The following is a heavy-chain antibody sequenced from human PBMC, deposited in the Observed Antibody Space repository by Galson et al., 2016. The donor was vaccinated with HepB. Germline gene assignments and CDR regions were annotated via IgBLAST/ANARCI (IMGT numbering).Heavy chain of an antibody. Sequence: SETLSLTCNVSGGSISASYYWGWVRQPPGKGLEWIGSISYTGNAHFNPSLKGRVTMSVDTAKNHFSLRVTSVTAADTAVYYCARPKWNFVSAEFDPGGQGTRVTVSS. D-gene: IGHD1-7*01. CDR2: ISYTGNA. CDR1: GGSISASYY. J-gene: IGHJ5*02. CDR3: ARPKWNFVSAEFDP. V-gene: IGHV4-39*02.